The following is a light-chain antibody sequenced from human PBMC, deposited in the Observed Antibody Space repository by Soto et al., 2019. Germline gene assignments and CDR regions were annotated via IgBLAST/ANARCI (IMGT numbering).Light chain of an antibody. Sequence: ENVLTQSPGTLSLSPGERATLSCRASQSVGTYLAWYQQKPGQAPRLLIYGASTRATGIPARFSGSGSGTEFTLTISSLQSEDFEVYYCQQYNNWPITFGQGTRLEIK. CDR2: GAS. V-gene: IGKV3-15*01. J-gene: IGKJ5*01. CDR3: QQYNNWPIT. CDR1: QSVGTY.